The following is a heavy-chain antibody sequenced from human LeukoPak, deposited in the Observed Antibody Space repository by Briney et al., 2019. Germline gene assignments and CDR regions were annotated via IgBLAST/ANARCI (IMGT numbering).Heavy chain of an antibody. J-gene: IGHJ4*02. V-gene: IGHV3-23*01. CDR2: INSSGGST. CDR1: GFTFSSYA. Sequence: GGSLRLSCAASGFTFSSYAMSWVRQAPGKGLEWVSSINSSGGSTYYVDSVKGRFTISRDNSKNTLYLQMNSLRADDTAVYYRAKEARNTDSWGQGTLVTVSS. CDR3: AKEARNTDS. D-gene: IGHD5-18*01.